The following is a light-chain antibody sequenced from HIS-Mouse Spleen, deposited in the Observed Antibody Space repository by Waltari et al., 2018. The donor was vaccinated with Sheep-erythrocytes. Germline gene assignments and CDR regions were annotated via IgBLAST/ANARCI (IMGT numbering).Light chain of an antibody. CDR2: YED. CDR3: CSYAGSYNHV. Sequence: QSVLTQPPSVSEAPRQRVTISCSGSSSNIGNNAVNWYQQLPGKAPKLLIYYEDLLPSWVSDRFSGSKSGTAASLAISGLQSEDEADYYCCSYAGSYNHVFATGTKVTVL. J-gene: IGLJ1*01. CDR1: SSNIGNNA. V-gene: IGLV1-36*01.